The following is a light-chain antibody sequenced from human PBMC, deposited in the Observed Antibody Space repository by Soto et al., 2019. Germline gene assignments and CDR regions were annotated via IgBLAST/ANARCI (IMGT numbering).Light chain of an antibody. CDR3: QQRLHWPIT. J-gene: IGKJ5*01. CDR1: QTVDRF. Sequence: DIVLTQSPSTLSLSPGDRVTLACRASQTVDRFLSWYQHSPGQGPRLLVYDASNRATGVPARFSGSGSETDFTLTIRSLEPEDFAVYYCQQRLHWPITFGQGTRLEIK. CDR2: DAS. V-gene: IGKV3-11*01.